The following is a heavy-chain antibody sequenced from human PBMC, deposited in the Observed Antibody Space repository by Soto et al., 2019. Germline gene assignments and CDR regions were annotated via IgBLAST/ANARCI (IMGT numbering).Heavy chain of an antibody. V-gene: IGHV3-53*01. CDR2: IYSGGGT. J-gene: IGHJ6*02. CDR1: DFTVGNNY. CDR3: ARGNGMDV. Sequence: GGSLRLSCAASDFTVGNNYMTWVRQAPGKGLEWVSVIYSGGGTMYTDSVKGRFTISRDNAKNSLYLQMNSLRAEDTAVYYCARGNGMDVWGQGTTVTVSS.